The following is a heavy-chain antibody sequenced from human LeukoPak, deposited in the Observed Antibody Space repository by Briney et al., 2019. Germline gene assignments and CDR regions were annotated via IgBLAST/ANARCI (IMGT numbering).Heavy chain of an antibody. V-gene: IGHV4-61*02. Sequence: SETLSLTCTVSGGSISSGSYYWSWIRQPAGKGLEWIGRIYTSGSTNYNPSLKSRVTISVDTSKIQFSLKLSSVTAADTAVYYCARLALQEVGATQTYYLDYWGQGTLVAVSS. CDR2: IYTSGST. J-gene: IGHJ4*02. D-gene: IGHD1-26*01. CDR1: GGSISSGSYY. CDR3: ARLALQEVGATQTYYLDY.